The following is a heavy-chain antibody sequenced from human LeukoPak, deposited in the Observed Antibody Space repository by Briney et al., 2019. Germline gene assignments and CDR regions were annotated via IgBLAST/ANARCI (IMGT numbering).Heavy chain of an antibody. J-gene: IGHJ6*02. CDR2: INHSGST. CDR1: GGSFSGYY. D-gene: IGHD2-2*01. Sequence: SETLSLTCAVYGGSFSGYYWSWIRQPPGKGLEWIGEINHSGSTNYNPSLKSRVTISVDTSKNQFSLKLSSVTAADTAVYYCARQLGVVTHSYYYYGMDVWGQGTTVTVSS. V-gene: IGHV4-34*01. CDR3: ARQLGVVTHSYYYYGMDV.